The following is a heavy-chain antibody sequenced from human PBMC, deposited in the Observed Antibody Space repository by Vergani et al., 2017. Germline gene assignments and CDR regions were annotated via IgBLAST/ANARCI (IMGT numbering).Heavy chain of an antibody. CDR3: ERDQYYDFWSGYSNYGMDV. CDR2: INPSGGST. CDR1: GSTFTSYY. D-gene: IGHD3-3*01. Sequence: QVQLVQSGAEVKKPGASVKVSCKASGSTFTSYYMHWVRQAPGQGLEWMGIINPSGGSTSYAQKFRGRVPMSWDTSTSTVYMELSSRRSEDTAVYYCERDQYYDFWSGYSNYGMDVWGQGTTVTVSS. V-gene: IGHV1-46*01. J-gene: IGHJ6*02.